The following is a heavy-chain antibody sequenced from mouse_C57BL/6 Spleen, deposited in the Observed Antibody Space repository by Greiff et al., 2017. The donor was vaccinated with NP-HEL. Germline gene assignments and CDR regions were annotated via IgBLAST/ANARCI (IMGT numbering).Heavy chain of an antibody. Sequence: EVQGVESGGDLVKPGGSLKLSCAASGFTFSSYGMSWVRQTPDKRLEWVATISSGGSYTYYPDSVKGRFTISRDNAKNTLYLQMSSLKSEDTAMYYCARHDTTVVATDYYAMDYWGQGTSVTVSS. CDR3: ARHDTTVVATDYYAMDY. CDR2: ISSGGSYT. D-gene: IGHD1-1*01. J-gene: IGHJ4*01. V-gene: IGHV5-6*01. CDR1: GFTFSSYG.